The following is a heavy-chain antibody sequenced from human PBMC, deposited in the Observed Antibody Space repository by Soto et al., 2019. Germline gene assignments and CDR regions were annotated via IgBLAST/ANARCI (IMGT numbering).Heavy chain of an antibody. D-gene: IGHD6-6*01. Sequence: VQLVESGGGVVQPGRSLRLSCAASGFTLSTYAMHWVRQAPGKGLEWVAVIAYDGGNKYYADSVKGRFTISRDSSKNTLYLQMGSLSAEDTAVYYCASAMDSSSYTFFVYWGQGTLVTVFS. V-gene: IGHV3-30-3*01. CDR3: ASAMDSSSYTFFVY. J-gene: IGHJ4*02. CDR1: GFTLSTYA. CDR2: IAYDGGNK.